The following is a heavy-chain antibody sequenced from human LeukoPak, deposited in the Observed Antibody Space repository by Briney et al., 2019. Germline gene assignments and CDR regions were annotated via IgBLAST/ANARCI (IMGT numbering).Heavy chain of an antibody. CDR3: ARGGGRNTTMVWAFDY. V-gene: IGHV3-64*02. CDR1: GFTFSSYA. J-gene: IGHJ4*02. D-gene: IGHD5-18*01. Sequence: GGSLRLSCAASGFTFSSYAMHWVRQAPGKGLEYVSGISTNGGSTYYADSVKGRFTISRDNSKNTLFLQMGSLRAEDMAAYYCARGGGRNTTMVWAFDYWGQGTLVTVSS. CDR2: ISTNGGST.